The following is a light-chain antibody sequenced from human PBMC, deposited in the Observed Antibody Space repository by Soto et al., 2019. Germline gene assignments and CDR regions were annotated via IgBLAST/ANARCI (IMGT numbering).Light chain of an antibody. V-gene: IGKV3-11*01. CDR3: QQRSNWPPVYT. CDR1: QSVSSY. CDR2: DAY. Sequence: EIVLTQSPATLSLSPGERATLSCRASQSVSSYLAWYQQKPGQAPRLLIHDAYNRATGIPARFSGSGSGTDFTLTISSLEPEDFAVYYCQQRSNWPPVYTFGQGTKLEIK. J-gene: IGKJ2*01.